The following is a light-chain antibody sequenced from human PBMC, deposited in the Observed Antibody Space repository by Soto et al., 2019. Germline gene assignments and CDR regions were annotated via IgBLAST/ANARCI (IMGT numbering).Light chain of an antibody. Sequence: QSVLAHPASASGARGQRFTISCTGSSSNLGAGYDVHWYQLLPGTAPKLRIYGNRNRPSGVPDRFSGSKSGTSASLAITGLQAEDEADYYCQSYDNSLGVCYVFGTGTKVTVL. CDR2: GNR. J-gene: IGLJ1*01. V-gene: IGLV1-40*01. CDR3: QSYDNSLGVCYV. CDR1: SSNLGAGYD.